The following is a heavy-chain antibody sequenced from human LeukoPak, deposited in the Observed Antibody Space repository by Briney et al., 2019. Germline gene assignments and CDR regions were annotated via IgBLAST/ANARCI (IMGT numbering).Heavy chain of an antibody. CDR3: ARGVWDIVVVSASRAYYYYMDV. J-gene: IGHJ6*03. Sequence: SQTLSLTCAISGDSVSTNSAAWNWIRQSPSRGLGWLGRTYYRSKWHTDYAVSVKSRITFKPDTSKNQFSLQLRSVTPEDTAVYYCARGVWDIVVVSASRAYYYYMDVWGKGTTVTVS. V-gene: IGHV6-1*01. CDR1: GDSVSTNSAA. CDR2: TYYRSKWHT. D-gene: IGHD2-2*01.